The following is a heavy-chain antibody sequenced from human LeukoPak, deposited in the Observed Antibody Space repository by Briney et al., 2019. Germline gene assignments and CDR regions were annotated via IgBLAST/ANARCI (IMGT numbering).Heavy chain of an antibody. CDR1: GFTFSSYS. Sequence: GGSLRLSCAASGFTFSSYSMNWVRQAPGKGLEWVSYISTSSSTIYYADSVKGRFTTSRDNSKNTLYLQMNSLRAEDTAVYYCARGQYYSETNGYYLFDYWGQGTLVTVSS. J-gene: IGHJ4*02. CDR2: ISTSSSTI. CDR3: ARGQYYSETNGYYLFDY. D-gene: IGHD3-22*01. V-gene: IGHV3-48*01.